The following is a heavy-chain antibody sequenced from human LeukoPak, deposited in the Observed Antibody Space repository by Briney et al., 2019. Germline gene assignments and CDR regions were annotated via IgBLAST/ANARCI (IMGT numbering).Heavy chain of an antibody. CDR3: VTAPYGDYYYMDV. J-gene: IGHJ6*03. CDR1: GFTFSSYA. CDR2: VRVDGHTT. Sequence: GGSLRLSCAASGFTFSSYAMSWVRQAPGKGLEWVSSVRVDGHTTFYADSVKGRFTISRDNSKNTLYLQMNSLRAEDTAVYYCVTAPYGDYYYMDVWGKGTTVTISS. V-gene: IGHV3-23*01. D-gene: IGHD4-17*01.